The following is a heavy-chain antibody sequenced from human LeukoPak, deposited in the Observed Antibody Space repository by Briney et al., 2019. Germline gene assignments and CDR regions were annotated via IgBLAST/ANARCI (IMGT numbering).Heavy chain of an antibody. CDR3: ARADLGIFGRTNVFDY. Sequence: PSQTLSLTCAVSGGSISGGGYSWSWIRQPPGKGLEWIGYIYHSGSTYYNPSLKSRVTISVDRSKNLFSLKLSSVTAADTAVYYCARADLGIFGRTNVFDYWGQGTLVTVSS. CDR2: IYHSGST. J-gene: IGHJ4*02. D-gene: IGHD7-27*01. V-gene: IGHV4-30-2*01. CDR1: GGSISGGGYS.